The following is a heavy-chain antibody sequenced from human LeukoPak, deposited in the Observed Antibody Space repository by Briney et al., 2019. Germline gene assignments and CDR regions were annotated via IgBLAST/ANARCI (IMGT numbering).Heavy chain of an antibody. J-gene: IGHJ4*02. CDR2: IRYDGSNK. Sequence: GGSLRLSCAASGFTFSSYGVHWVRQAPGKGLEWVAFIRYDGSNKYYADSVKGRFTISRDNSKNTLYLQMNSLRAEDTAVYYCAKDPLYYYDSSGYYSYYFDYWGQGTLVTVSS. D-gene: IGHD3-22*01. CDR1: GFTFSSYG. V-gene: IGHV3-30*02. CDR3: AKDPLYYYDSSGYYSYYFDY.